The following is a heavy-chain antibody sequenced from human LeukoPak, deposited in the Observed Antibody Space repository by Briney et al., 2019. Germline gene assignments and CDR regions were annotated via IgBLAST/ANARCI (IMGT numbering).Heavy chain of an antibody. J-gene: IGHJ4*02. D-gene: IGHD4-17*01. CDR2: IYYSGST. V-gene: IGHV4-59*08. CDR3: ARHKNLGGNGYLFDY. CDR1: GGSFSSYY. Sequence: SETLSLTCTVSGGSFSSYYWSWIRQPPGKGLEWIGYIYYSGSTNYNPSLKSRVIISVDKSKNQFSLKLSSVTAADTAGYYCARHKNLGGNGYLFDYWGQGTLVTVSS.